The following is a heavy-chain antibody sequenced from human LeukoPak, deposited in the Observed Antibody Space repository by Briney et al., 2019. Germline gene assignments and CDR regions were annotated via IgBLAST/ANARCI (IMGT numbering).Heavy chain of an antibody. Sequence: KSSETLSLTCTVSGGSISSYYWSWIRQPPGKGLEWIGYIYYSGSTNYNPSLKSRVTISVDTSKNQFSLKLSSVTAADTAVYYCARSTISGSYPFGYWGQGTLVTVSS. J-gene: IGHJ4*02. CDR2: IYYSGST. D-gene: IGHD1-26*01. CDR1: GGSISSYY. V-gene: IGHV4-59*01. CDR3: ARSTISGSYPFGY.